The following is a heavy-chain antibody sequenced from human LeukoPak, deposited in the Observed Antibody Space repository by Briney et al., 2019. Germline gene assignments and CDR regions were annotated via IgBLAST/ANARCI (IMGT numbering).Heavy chain of an antibody. V-gene: IGHV4-61*02. J-gene: IGHJ6*03. CDR3: ATQQWGFYYMDV. D-gene: IGHD6-19*01. CDR2: FYTSGNT. CDR1: GGSISSGIYH. Sequence: SETLSLTCTVSGGSISSGIYHWSWVRQPAGKGLEWIGRFYTSGNTNYNPSLKSRVTISVDTSTNQFSLNLTSVTAADTAVYYCATQQWGFYYMDVWGKGTTVTVSS.